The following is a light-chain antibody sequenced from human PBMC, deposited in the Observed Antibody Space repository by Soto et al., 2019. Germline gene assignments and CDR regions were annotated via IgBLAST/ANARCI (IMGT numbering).Light chain of an antibody. Sequence: EIVLTQAPGTLSLSPGERATLSCRASQSVSSSHLAWYQQKPGQAPRLLIYGASSRATGIPDRFRGSGSGTDFTLTISRLEPEDFAVYYCQQYGSSPTTFGQGTKLEIK. J-gene: IGKJ2*01. CDR3: QQYGSSPTT. CDR2: GAS. CDR1: QSVSSSH. V-gene: IGKV3-20*01.